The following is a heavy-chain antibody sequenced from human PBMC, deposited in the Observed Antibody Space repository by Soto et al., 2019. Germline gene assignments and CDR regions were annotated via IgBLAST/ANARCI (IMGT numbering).Heavy chain of an antibody. CDR2: INPSGGST. J-gene: IGHJ6*02. D-gene: IGHD6-13*01. CDR1: GYTFTSYY. V-gene: IGHV1-46*01. Sequence: ASVPVSCQASGYTFTSYYMHWVRQAPGQGLEWMGIINPSGGSTSYAQKFQGRVTMTRDTSTSTVYMELSSLRSEDTAVYYCARDRLDSSSPSVMDVWGQGTTVTVSS. CDR3: ARDRLDSSSPSVMDV.